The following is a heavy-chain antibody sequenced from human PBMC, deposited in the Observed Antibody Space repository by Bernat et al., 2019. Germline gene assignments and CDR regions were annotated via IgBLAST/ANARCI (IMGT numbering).Heavy chain of an antibody. CDR1: GFTFSSSY. J-gene: IGHJ4*02. D-gene: IGHD5-18*01. V-gene: IGHV3-64D*06. Sequence: EVQFVESGGGLVQPGGSLRLSCSVSGFTFSSSYMHWVRQAAGKGPEYISSISGNGDITYSADSVKGRFTVSRDNSKNTLHLQMSSLRTEDTAVYYCVRDRAIDYWGQGILVTVSS. CDR2: ISGNGDIT. CDR3: VRDRAIDY.